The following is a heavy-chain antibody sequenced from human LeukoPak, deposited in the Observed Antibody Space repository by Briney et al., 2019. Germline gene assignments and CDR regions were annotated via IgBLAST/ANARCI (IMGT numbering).Heavy chain of an antibody. CDR2: IYHSGSA. J-gene: IGHJ4*02. Sequence: SETLSLTCTVSGGSISRTSYDWGWIRQPPGKGLEWIGSIYHSGSAYYNPSLKSRVIISVDTSKNQFSLKLSPVTAGDTAVYYCARAPGIAAAGTHFDFWGQGTLVTVSS. CDR1: GGSISRTSYD. D-gene: IGHD6-13*01. V-gene: IGHV4-39*07. CDR3: ARAPGIAAAGTHFDF.